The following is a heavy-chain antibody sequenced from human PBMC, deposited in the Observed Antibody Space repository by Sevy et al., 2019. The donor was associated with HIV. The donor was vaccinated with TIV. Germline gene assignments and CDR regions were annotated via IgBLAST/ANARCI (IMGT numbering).Heavy chain of an antibody. CDR1: GDSVSTYSAA. Sequence: SQTLSLTCAISGDSVSTYSAAWNWIRQSPSRGLEWLGRTYYKSKWYNDYALSVKSRISINPDTPKNQISLQLNSVTPEDSVVYYCARESRWFFILFDSWGQGTLVTVSS. CDR3: ARESRWFFILFDS. CDR2: TYYKSKWYN. J-gene: IGHJ4*02. D-gene: IGHD3-10*01. V-gene: IGHV6-1*01.